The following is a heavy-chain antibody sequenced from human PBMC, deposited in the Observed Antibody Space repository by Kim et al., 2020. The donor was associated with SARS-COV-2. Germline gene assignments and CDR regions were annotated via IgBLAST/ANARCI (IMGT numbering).Heavy chain of an antibody. CDR3: ARDWSSSSWPYYGMDV. J-gene: IGHJ6*02. D-gene: IGHD6-13*01. Sequence: KFQGRLTITRDTSASTAYMELSSLRSEDTAVYYCARDWSSSSWPYYGMDVWGQGTTVTVSS. V-gene: IGHV1-3*01.